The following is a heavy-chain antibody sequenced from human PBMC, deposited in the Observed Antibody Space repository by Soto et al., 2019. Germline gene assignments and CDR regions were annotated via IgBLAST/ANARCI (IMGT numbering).Heavy chain of an antibody. J-gene: IGHJ6*02. Sequence: QVQLVQSGAEVKKPGASVKVSCKASGYTFTSYDINWVRQATGQGLEWMGWMNPNSGNTGYAQKCQGSVTMTRNTSISTAYMELSSLRSEDTAVYYCARWPDGYYYYGMDVWGQGTTVTVSS. CDR3: ARWPDGYYYYGMDV. V-gene: IGHV1-8*01. CDR1: GYTFTSYD. CDR2: MNPNSGNT.